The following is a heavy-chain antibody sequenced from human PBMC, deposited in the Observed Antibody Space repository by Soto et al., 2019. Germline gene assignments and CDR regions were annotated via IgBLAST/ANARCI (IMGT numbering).Heavy chain of an antibody. CDR2: INSDGTTI. D-gene: IGHD1-7*01. J-gene: IGHJ4*02. V-gene: IGHV3-74*01. CDR1: GFTFSSYA. CDR3: TRAGNYTFDY. Sequence: GGSLRLSCAASGFTFSSYAMSWVRQDPGKGPVWVSLINSDGTTINSADSVKGRFTISRDNAQNTLYLQMDSLRAEGTGVYYCTRAGNYTFDYWGQGTLVTGSS.